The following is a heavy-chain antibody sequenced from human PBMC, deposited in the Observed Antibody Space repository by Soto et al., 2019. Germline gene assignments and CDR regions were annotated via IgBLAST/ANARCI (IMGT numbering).Heavy chain of an antibody. J-gene: IGHJ4*02. V-gene: IGHV1-58*02. Sequence: SVKVSCKASGYTFTGYYMQWVRQARGQRLEWIGWIVVGSGNTNYAQKFQERVTITRDMSTSTAYMELSSLRSEDTAVYYCAAKNHDLSTKFAYWGQGTLVTVSS. CDR3: AAKNHDLSTKFAY. D-gene: IGHD3-16*01. CDR2: IVVGSGNT. CDR1: GYTFTGYY.